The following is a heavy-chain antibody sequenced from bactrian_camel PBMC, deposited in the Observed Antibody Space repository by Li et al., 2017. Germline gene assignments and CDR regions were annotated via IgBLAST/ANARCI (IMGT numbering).Heavy chain of an antibody. V-gene: IGHV3S54*01. CDR3: AAGPLRRPGYCPQTDFRY. Sequence: VQLVESGGGSVQAGGSLTLSCAASGSGYISGTACMGWFRQVPGKEREGVAAIAPATGTTFYSDSVKGRFTISHVNANNTLYLQMNSLKPDDTAMYYCAAGPLRRPGYCPQTDFRYWGQGTQVTVS. CDR1: GSGYISGTAC. D-gene: IGHD2*01. CDR2: IAPATGTT. J-gene: IGHJ6*01.